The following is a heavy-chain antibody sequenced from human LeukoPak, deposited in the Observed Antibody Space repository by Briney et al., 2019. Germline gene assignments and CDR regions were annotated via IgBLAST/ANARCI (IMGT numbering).Heavy chain of an antibody. D-gene: IGHD5-18*01. CDR2: MYSVGST. CDR1: GFTISANF. J-gene: IGHJ4*02. Sequence: PGGSLRLSCAASGFTISANFMSWVRQAPGKGLEWVSIMYSVGSTFYADSVKGRFTISRDPSKNSLDLQMDSLRVDDTAVYYCARDRSGYSYGFGGDLWGQGTLVTVSS. CDR3: ARDRSGYSYGFGGDL. V-gene: IGHV3-66*01.